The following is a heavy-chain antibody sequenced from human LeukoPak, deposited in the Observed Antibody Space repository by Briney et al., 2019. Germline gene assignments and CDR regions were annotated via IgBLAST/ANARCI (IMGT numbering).Heavy chain of an antibody. D-gene: IGHD3-10*01. CDR2: INPNSGGT. Sequence: GASVKVSCKASGYTFTGYYMHWVRQAPGQGLEWMGWINPNSGGTNYAQKFEGRVTMTTDTSTSTAYLELRSLRSDDTAVYYCAREKTRWFGELLPKNWFDPWGQGTLVTVSS. J-gene: IGHJ5*02. CDR1: GYTFTGYY. V-gene: IGHV1-2*02. CDR3: AREKTRWFGELLPKNWFDP.